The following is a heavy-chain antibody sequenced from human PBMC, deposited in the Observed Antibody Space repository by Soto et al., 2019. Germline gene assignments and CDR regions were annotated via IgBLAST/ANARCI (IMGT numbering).Heavy chain of an antibody. D-gene: IGHD3-22*01. CDR2: IYPGDSDT. V-gene: IGHV5-51*01. J-gene: IGHJ4*02. CDR3: ARLNYEDSSGSYYFDS. Sequence: GESLKISCKGPGYSFPNSWIGWVRQLPRKGRGWRGIIYPGDSDTRYSPSFQGHVTISADKAISTAYREWSSLKASDTAMYYCARLNYEDSSGSYYFDSWGQGTLVTV. CDR1: GYSFPNSW.